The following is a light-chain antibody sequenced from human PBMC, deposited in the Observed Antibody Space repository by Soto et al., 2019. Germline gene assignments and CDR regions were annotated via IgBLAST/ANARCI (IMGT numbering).Light chain of an antibody. J-gene: IGKJ4*01. CDR2: GAS. CDR3: QQNNNWPLT. Sequence: EIVITQSPATLSVSPGARATLSCRASQSVSSDLAWYQQKPGQAPRLLIYGASTRATGIPARFSGSGSGTEFTLTISSLQSEDFAVYYCQQNNNWPLTFGGGTKVEIK. CDR1: QSVSSD. V-gene: IGKV3-15*01.